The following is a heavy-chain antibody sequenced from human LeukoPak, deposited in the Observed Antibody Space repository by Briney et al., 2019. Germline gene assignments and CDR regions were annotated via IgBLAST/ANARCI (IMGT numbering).Heavy chain of an antibody. CDR1: CGSISSYY. D-gene: IGHD3-22*01. J-gene: IGHJ4*02. Sequence: SETLSLTCTVSCGSISSYYWSWIRQPPGKGLEWIGYIYYSGSTNYNPSLKSRVTISVDTSKNQFSLKLSSVTAADTAVYYCARVLFGPAEGTYYYDSSGSYYFDYWGQGTLVTVSS. CDR2: IYYSGST. V-gene: IGHV4-59*01. CDR3: ARVLFGPAEGTYYYDSSGSYYFDY.